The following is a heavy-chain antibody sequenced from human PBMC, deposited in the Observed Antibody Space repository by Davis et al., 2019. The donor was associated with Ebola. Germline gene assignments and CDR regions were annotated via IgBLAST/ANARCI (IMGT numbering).Heavy chain of an antibody. CDR1: GGSFSGYF. Sequence: PSETLSLTCAVYGGSFSGYFWNWIRQPPREGLEWIGEINDRGNTNYNPSLKSRVTISVDKSKNQFSLNLTSVTAADTAVYYCARAIGTYSGWFDPWGQGNLVTVSS. J-gene: IGHJ5*02. D-gene: IGHD3-10*01. CDR3: ARAIGTYSGWFDP. CDR2: INDRGNT. V-gene: IGHV4-34*01.